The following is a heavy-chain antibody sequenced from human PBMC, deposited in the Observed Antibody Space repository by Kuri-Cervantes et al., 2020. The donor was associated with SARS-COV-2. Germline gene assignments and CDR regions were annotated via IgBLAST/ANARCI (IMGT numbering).Heavy chain of an antibody. CDR3: ARDPRYGMDV. Sequence: SETLSLTCAVYGGSFSDYYWSWIRQPPGKGLEWIGSIYYSGSTYYNPSLKSRVTISVDTSKNQFSLKLSSVTAADTAVYYCARDPRYGMDVWGQGTTVTVSS. V-gene: IGHV4-34*01. CDR2: IYYSGST. J-gene: IGHJ6*02. CDR1: GGSFSDYY.